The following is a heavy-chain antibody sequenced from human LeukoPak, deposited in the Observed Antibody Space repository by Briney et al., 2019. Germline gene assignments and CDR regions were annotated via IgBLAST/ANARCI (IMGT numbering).Heavy chain of an antibody. CDR3: ARDLSSQGYYPTYYYGMDV. D-gene: IGHD3-22*01. V-gene: IGHV3-30-3*01. Sequence: GGSLRLSCAASGFIFSSYAMHWVRQAPGKGLEWVAVISYDGSNKYYADSVKGRFTISRDNSKNTLYLQMNSLRAEDTAVYYCARDLSSQGYYPTYYYGMDVWGQGATVTVSS. J-gene: IGHJ6*02. CDR2: ISYDGSNK. CDR1: GFIFSSYA.